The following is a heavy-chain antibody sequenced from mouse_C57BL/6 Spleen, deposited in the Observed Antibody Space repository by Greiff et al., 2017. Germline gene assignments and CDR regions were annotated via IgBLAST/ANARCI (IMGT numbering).Heavy chain of an antibody. D-gene: IGHD4-1*01. Sequence: EVKLVESGGDLVKPGGSLKLSCAASGFTFSSYGMSWVRQTPDKRLEWVATISSGGSYTYNPDSVKGRFTISRDNAKNTLYLQMSSLKSEDTAVYYCARLNCDVRYFDVWGTGTTVTVSS. CDR3: ARLNCDVRYFDV. CDR2: ISSGGSYT. J-gene: IGHJ1*03. V-gene: IGHV5-6*01. CDR1: GFTFSSYG.